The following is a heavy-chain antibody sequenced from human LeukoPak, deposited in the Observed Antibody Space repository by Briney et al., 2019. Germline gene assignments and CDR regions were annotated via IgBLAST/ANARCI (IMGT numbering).Heavy chain of an antibody. CDR1: GGSFSGYY. Sequence: SETLSLTCAVYGGSFSGYYWSWIRQPPGKGLEWIGEINHSGSTNYNPSLKSRVTISVATSKNQFSLKLSSVTAADTAVYYCARGRGYSFRPHPYYYYYMDVWGKGTTVTVSS. J-gene: IGHJ6*03. V-gene: IGHV4-34*01. CDR2: INHSGST. D-gene: IGHD5-18*01. CDR3: ARGRGYSFRPHPYYYYYMDV.